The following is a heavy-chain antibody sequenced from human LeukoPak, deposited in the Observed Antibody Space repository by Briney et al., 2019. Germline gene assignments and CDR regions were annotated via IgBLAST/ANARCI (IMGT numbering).Heavy chain of an antibody. V-gene: IGHV3-23*01. CDR2: ITGSGGST. J-gene: IGHJ5*02. CDR3: ARGSGSYGRDWFDP. D-gene: IGHD1-26*01. CDR1: GFTFSTYA. Sequence: GGSLRLSCAASGFTFSTYAMSWVRQAPGKGLEWVSSITGSGGSTYYADSVKGRFTISRDNSKHTLYLQMNSLRAEDTAVYYCARGSGSYGRDWFDPWGQGTLVTVSS.